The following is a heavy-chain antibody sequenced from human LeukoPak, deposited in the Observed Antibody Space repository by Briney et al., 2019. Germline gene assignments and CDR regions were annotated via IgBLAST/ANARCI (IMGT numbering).Heavy chain of an antibody. J-gene: IGHJ4*02. Sequence: PGGSLRLSCAASGFTFSTCAMSWVRQAPGEGLEWVSTISGGGRSTDYADSVKGHFTISRDNSKNTLYLQMNSLRAEDTAVYYCARERYFDYWGQGTLVTVSS. V-gene: IGHV3-23*01. CDR2: ISGGGRST. CDR3: ARERYFDY. CDR1: GFTFSTCA.